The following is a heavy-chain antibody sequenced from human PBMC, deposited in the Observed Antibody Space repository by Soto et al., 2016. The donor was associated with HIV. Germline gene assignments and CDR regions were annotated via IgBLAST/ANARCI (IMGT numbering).Heavy chain of an antibody. Sequence: QVQLQESGPGLVKPSETLSLTCTVSGGSISSYYWSWIRQPPGKGLEWIGYIYYSGSTNYNPSLKSRVTISVDTSKNQFSLKLSSVTAADTAVYYCARIHYYDSSGGAYFDYVGPGNPGSPVSS. D-gene: IGHD3-22*01. CDR3: ARIHYYDSSGGAYFDY. V-gene: IGHV4-59*01. J-gene: IGHJ4*02. CDR1: GGSISSYY. CDR2: IYYSGST.